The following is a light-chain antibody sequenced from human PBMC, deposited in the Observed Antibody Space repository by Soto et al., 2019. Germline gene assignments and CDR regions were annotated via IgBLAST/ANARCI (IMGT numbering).Light chain of an antibody. Sequence: QSVLTQLASVSGSPVQSITISCTGTRSDVGDYKYVSWYQQHPGKAPKLVISEVSNRPSGISNRFSGSKSGNTASLTISGLQAEDEADYYCSSYTTIFTYVFGTGTKVTVL. CDR3: SSYTTIFTYV. J-gene: IGLJ1*01. CDR2: EVS. V-gene: IGLV2-14*01. CDR1: RSDVGDYKY.